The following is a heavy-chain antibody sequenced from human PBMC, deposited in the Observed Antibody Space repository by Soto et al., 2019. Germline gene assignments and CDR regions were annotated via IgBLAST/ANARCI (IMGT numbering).Heavy chain of an antibody. D-gene: IGHD3-9*01. V-gene: IGHV3-23*01. J-gene: IGHJ4*02. CDR1: GFTFSSYA. CDR2: VGGSGEYT. CDR3: AKVLTGYYYYFEY. Sequence: GGSLRLSCAASGFTFSSYAMIWVRQAPGKGLEWVSGVGGSGEYTYYADSVKGRFTISRDNSKNTVYLQISSLKAEDTAVYYCAKVLTGYYYYFEYWGQGTLVTVSS.